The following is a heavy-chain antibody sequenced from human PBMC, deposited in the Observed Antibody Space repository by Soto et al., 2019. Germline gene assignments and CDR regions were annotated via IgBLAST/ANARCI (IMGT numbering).Heavy chain of an antibody. CDR1: GYTFTGYY. D-gene: IGHD3-3*01. J-gene: IGHJ6*02. Sequence: ASVKVSCKASGYTFTGYYMHWVRQAPGQGLEWMGWINPNSGGTNYAQKFQGWVTMTRDTSISTAYMELSRLRSDDTAVYYCARGGSDYDFWSGYDWDYYYGMDVWGQGTTVTVSS. CDR2: INPNSGGT. V-gene: IGHV1-2*04. CDR3: ARGGSDYDFWSGYDWDYYYGMDV.